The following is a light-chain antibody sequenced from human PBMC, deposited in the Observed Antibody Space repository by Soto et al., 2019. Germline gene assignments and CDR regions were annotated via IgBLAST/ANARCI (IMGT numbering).Light chain of an antibody. J-gene: IGKJ1*01. Sequence: IQVAQAPSTMSASVGDRVTITFGASQSIGTWLAWYQQKPGKAPKLLIFDASTLESGVPSRFSGSGSGTDFTLTISSLQPDDFATYYCQQYSDSSGAFGQGT. V-gene: IGKV1-5*01. CDR2: DAS. CDR1: QSIGTW. CDR3: QQYSDSSGA.